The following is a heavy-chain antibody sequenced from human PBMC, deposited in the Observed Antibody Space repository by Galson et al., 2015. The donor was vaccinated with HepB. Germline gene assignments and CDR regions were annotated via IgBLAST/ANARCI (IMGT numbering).Heavy chain of an antibody. V-gene: IGHV3-23*01. Sequence: SLRLSCAASGFTFSNYAMSWVRQAPGKGLEWVSSLSHTGSNTYYADSVKGRFTISRDNSKNTLNLQMNSLRAEDTAVYYCAKDRWSSYYRDYWGQGTLVIVSS. CDR3: AKDRWSSYYRDY. CDR2: LSHTGSNT. CDR1: GFTFSNYA. J-gene: IGHJ4*02. D-gene: IGHD3-3*01.